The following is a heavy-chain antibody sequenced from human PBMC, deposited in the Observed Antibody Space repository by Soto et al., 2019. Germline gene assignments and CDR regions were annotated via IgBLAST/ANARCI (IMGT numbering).Heavy chain of an antibody. V-gene: IGHV4-34*01. J-gene: IGHJ4*02. CDR2: INHSGST. CDR3: ARVRNYYGSGSPIDY. CDR1: GGTFRGYY. Sequence: SETQSLTCTVYGGTFRGYYWSWIRQPPGKGLEWIGEINHSGSTNYNPSLKSRVTISVDTSKNQFSLKLSSVTAADTAVYYCARVRNYYGSGSPIDYWGQGTLVTVSS. D-gene: IGHD3-10*01.